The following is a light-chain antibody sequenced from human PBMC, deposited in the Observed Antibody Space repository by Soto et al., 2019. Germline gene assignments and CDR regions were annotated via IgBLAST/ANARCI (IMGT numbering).Light chain of an antibody. CDR1: SSDVGTYNY. Sequence: QSALTQPRSVSGSPGQSVTISCTGTSSDVGTYNYVSWYQQHPGKAPKLMIYDVSQRPSGVPDRFSGSKSGNTASLTISGLQADDESDYYCCSYEGSYTSVFGGGTKVTVL. CDR2: DVS. CDR3: CSYEGSYTSV. V-gene: IGLV2-11*01. J-gene: IGLJ2*01.